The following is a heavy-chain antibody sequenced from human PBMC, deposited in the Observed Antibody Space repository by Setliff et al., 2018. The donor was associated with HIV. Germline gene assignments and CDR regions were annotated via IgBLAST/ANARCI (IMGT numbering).Heavy chain of an antibody. D-gene: IGHD5-18*01. V-gene: IGHV3-74*01. J-gene: IGHJ4*02. Sequence: GGSLRLSCAASGFTFSSYEMNWVRQAPGKGLEWVSRINSDGSSTGHADSVKGRFTISRDNAKNTVYLQMNSLRAEDTAVYYCATRIQLCYWGQGTLVTVSS. CDR2: INSDGSST. CDR3: ATRIQLCY. CDR1: GFTFSSYE.